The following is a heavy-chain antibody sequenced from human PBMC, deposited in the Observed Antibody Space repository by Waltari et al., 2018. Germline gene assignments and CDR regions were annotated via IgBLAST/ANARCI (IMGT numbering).Heavy chain of an antibody. CDR1: GGTFSSYA. CDR2: IIPIFGTA. CDR3: ARDPVVGATSIIGFDY. V-gene: IGHV1-69*01. Sequence: QVQLVQSGAEVKKPGSSVKVSCKASGGTFSSYAISWVRQAPGQGLEWMGGIIPIFGTANYAQKCQGRGTITADESTSTAYMELSSLRSEDTAVYYCARDPVVGATSIIGFDYWGQGTLVTVSS. D-gene: IGHD1-26*01. J-gene: IGHJ4*02.